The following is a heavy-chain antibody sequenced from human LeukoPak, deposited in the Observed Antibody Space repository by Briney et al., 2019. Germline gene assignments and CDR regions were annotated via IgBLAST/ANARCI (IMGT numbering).Heavy chain of an antibody. V-gene: IGHV4-39*01. CDR3: ARPRRGYSGYGFDP. D-gene: IGHD5-12*01. CDR2: ISYNGST. CDR1: GGSISSSSYY. Sequence: PSETLSLTCTVSGGSISSSSYYWGWIRQPPGKGLEWIGSISYNGSTYYNPSLKSRVTISVDTSKNQFSLKLSSVTAADTAVYYCARPRRGYSGYGFDPWGQGTLVTVSS. J-gene: IGHJ5*02.